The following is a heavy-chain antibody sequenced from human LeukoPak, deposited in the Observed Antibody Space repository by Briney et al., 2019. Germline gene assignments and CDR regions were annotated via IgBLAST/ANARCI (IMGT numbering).Heavy chain of an antibody. Sequence: GGSLRLSCAASGFTFSTYWMHWVRQTPGKGLVWVSRINSDGSSTTYADSVKGRFTISRDNAKNTLHLQMNSLRAEDTAVYYCANHDSSSWTPLDYWGQGTLVTVSS. V-gene: IGHV3-74*01. CDR3: ANHDSSSWTPLDY. CDR2: INSDGSST. CDR1: GFTFSTYW. D-gene: IGHD6-13*01. J-gene: IGHJ4*02.